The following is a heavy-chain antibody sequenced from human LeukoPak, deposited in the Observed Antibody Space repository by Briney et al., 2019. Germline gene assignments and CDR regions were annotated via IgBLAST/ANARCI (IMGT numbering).Heavy chain of an antibody. CDR1: RFTFSSYS. V-gene: IGHV3-21*01. J-gene: IGHJ6*03. D-gene: IGHD1-14*01. Sequence: GGSLRLSCAASRFTFSSYSMNWVRQAPGKGLEWVSSISSSGSYIYHADSVKGRFTISRDNAKNSLYLQMNSLRAEDTAVYYLGGGGQGVNPDNYNYKMDVGGKGT. CDR3: GGGGQGVNPDNYNYKMDV. CDR2: ISSSGSYI.